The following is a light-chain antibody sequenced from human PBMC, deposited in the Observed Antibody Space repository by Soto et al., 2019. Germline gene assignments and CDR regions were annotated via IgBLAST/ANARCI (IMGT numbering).Light chain of an antibody. CDR1: DIGSKS. CDR2: DDS. V-gene: IGLV3-21*02. Sequence: SSELTQPPSGSVAQGQTARITCGGNDIGSKSVHWYQQNPGQAPVLVVYDDSDRPSGIPERFSGSNSGNTATLTIRRVEAGDEADYYCQAWHSSSDLFGGGTKVTVL. CDR3: QAWHSSSDL. J-gene: IGLJ2*01.